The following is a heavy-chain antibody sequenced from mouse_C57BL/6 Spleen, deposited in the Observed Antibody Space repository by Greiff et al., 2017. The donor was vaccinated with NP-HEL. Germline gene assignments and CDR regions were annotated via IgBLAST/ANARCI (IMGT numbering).Heavy chain of an antibody. D-gene: IGHD1-1*02. J-gene: IGHJ2*01. Sequence: VQLQQPGAELVMPGASVKLSCKASGYTFTSYWMHWVKQRPGQGLEWIGEIDPSDSYTNYNQKFKGKSTLTVDKSSSTAYMQLSSLTSEDSAVDYCAREDGVLREDYFDYWGQGTTLTVSS. CDR1: GYTFTSYW. V-gene: IGHV1-69*01. CDR3: AREDGVLREDYFDY. CDR2: IDPSDSYT.